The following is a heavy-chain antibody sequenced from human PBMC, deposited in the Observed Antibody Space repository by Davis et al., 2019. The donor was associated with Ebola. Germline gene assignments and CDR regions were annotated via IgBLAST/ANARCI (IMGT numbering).Heavy chain of an antibody. CDR2: ISYSGSPI. J-gene: IGHJ6*02. CDR3: ARMRDGYDFWSGYYQYYYYGMDV. V-gene: IGHV3-48*03. Sequence: GESLKISCAASGFTFSNYEMSWVRQAPGKGLEWVSYISYSGSPIYYADSVKGRFSISRDNAKNSLYLQMNSLSAEETAVYYCARMRDGYDFWSGYYQYYYYGMDVWGQGTTVTVSS. D-gene: IGHD3-3*01. CDR1: GFTFSNYE.